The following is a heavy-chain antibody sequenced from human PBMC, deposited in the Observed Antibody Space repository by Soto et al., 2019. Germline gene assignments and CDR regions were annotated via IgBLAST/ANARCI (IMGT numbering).Heavy chain of an antibody. CDR1: GGSFRGYY. CDR2: INHSGST. Sequence: SQTLSLTCAVYGGSFRGYYWSWIRQPPGKGLEWIGEINHSGSTNYNPSLKSRVTISVDTSKNQFSLKLSSVTAADTAVYYCARADSSSWSVDWFDPWGQGNLVTVSS. CDR3: ARADSSSWSVDWFDP. V-gene: IGHV4-34*01. D-gene: IGHD6-13*01. J-gene: IGHJ5*02.